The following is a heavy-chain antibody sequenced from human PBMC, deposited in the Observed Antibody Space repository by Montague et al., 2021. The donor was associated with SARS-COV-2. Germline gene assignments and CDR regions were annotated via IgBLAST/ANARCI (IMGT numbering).Heavy chain of an antibody. D-gene: IGHD3-9*01. CDR2: IYSNDEK. CDR1: GFSLSTPNVG. Sequence: VKPTQTLTLTCTFSGFSLSTPNVGVGWIRQPPGKALEWVAVIYSNDEKRYSPSLRNRITITKDTAKNQVVLSLTYVDPVDTATYYCAHLIRYYDIFTGIPFDYWGQGSQVTVSS. J-gene: IGHJ4*02. CDR3: AHLIRYYDIFTGIPFDY. V-gene: IGHV2-5*01.